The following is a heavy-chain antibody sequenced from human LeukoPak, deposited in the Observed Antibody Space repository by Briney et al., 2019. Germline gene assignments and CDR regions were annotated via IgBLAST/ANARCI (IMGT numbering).Heavy chain of an antibody. J-gene: IGHJ4*02. CDR2: ISAYNGNR. Sequence: AASVKVSCKTSGYTFNRFGITWVRQAPGQGLEWMGWISAYNGNRNYAEKLQDRVTMTTDTSTSTAYMELRSLRSDDTAVYYCVRDSRNIAVVPAAPDYWGQGTLVTVSS. CDR1: GYTFNRFG. CDR3: VRDSRNIAVVPAAPDY. D-gene: IGHD2-2*01. V-gene: IGHV1-18*01.